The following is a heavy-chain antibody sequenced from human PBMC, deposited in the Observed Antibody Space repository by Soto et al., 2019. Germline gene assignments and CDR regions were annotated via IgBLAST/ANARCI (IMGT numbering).Heavy chain of an antibody. V-gene: IGHV4-4*07. CDR1: GGSISSLY. Sequence: QVLLQESGPGLVKPSETLSLTCTVSGGSISSLYWAWIRQPAGKGLEWIGRIFPSGDSNYNPSLTSRVSMSLDTPKNQFSLTVTSVTAADTAVYYCARASRCKSENECFAWLDFWGQGILVTVSS. D-gene: IGHD3-16*01. CDR3: ARASRCKSENECFAWLDF. CDR2: IFPSGDS. J-gene: IGHJ4*02.